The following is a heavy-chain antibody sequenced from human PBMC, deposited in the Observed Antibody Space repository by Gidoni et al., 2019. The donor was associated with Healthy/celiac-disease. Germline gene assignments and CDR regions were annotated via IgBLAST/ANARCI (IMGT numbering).Heavy chain of an antibody. D-gene: IGHD3-22*01. V-gene: IGHV3-21*01. J-gene: IGHJ4*02. Sequence: EVQLVESGGGLVKPGGSLRLSCAASGFTFSSYSMNWVRQAPGKGLEWVSSISSSSSYIYYADSVKGRFTISRDNAKNSLYLQMNSLRAEDTAVYYCARDSSPYYYDSSGYYLDYWGQGTLVTVSS. CDR2: ISSSSSYI. CDR1: GFTFSSYS. CDR3: ARDSSPYYYDSSGYYLDY.